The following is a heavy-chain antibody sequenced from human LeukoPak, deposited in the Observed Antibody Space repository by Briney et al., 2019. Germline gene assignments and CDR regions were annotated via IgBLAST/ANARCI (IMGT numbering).Heavy chain of an antibody. Sequence: GGTLRPSSAASGFTVSSNEMSWVRQTPGKGLEWVSSITGGSTYYADSRKGRFTISRDNSKNTLHLQMNSLRAEDTAVYYCKKDQRRIVVVPAAIRVVPDYWGQGTLVTVSS. V-gene: IGHV3-38-3*01. CDR2: ITGGST. D-gene: IGHD2-2*02. CDR1: GFTVSSNE. CDR3: KKDQRRIVVVPAAIRVVPDY. J-gene: IGHJ4*02.